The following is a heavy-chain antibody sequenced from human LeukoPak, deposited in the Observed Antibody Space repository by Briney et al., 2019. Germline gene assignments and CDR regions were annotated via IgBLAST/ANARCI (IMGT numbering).Heavy chain of an antibody. CDR1: GFTFSSYA. V-gene: IGHV3-23*01. D-gene: IGHD2-2*01. J-gene: IGHJ5*02. CDR2: ISDSGSGGNT. CDR3: AKDTPLTNPKKYCSSTSCYYFGFDP. Sequence: GGSLRLSCAASGFTFSSYAMSWVRQAPGKGLEWVSTISDSGSGGNTYYADSVKGRFTISRDNSKNTLYLQMNSLRAEDTAVYYCAKDTPLTNPKKYCSSTSCYYFGFDPWGQGTLVTVSS.